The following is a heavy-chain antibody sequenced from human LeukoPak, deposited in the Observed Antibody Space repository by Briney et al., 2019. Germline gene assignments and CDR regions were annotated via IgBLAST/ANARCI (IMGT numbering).Heavy chain of an antibody. CDR3: ARDLLPSGPDY. Sequence: GGSLRLSCAASGFTYSSYGMHWVRQAPGKALEWVAVIWYDGSNKYYADSVKGRFTISRDNSKNTLYLQMSSLRAEDTAVYYCARDLLPSGPDYWGQGTLVTVSS. V-gene: IGHV3-33*01. J-gene: IGHJ4*02. CDR2: IWYDGSNK. CDR1: GFTYSSYG. D-gene: IGHD2-15*01.